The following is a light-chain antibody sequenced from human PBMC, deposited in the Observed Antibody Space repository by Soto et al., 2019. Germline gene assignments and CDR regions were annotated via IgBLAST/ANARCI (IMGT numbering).Light chain of an antibody. CDR2: TSS. Sequence: DFQMTQSPSSLSASVGDRVTITCRASQDIRDHFAWYLQKPGKVPQLLINTSSPLHSGVTSRLRASGYGTDFTPTISGLQPEDVGVYFCQKCDRAPFTFGPGTTV. V-gene: IGKV1-27*01. J-gene: IGKJ3*01. CDR3: QKCDRAPFT. CDR1: QDIRDH.